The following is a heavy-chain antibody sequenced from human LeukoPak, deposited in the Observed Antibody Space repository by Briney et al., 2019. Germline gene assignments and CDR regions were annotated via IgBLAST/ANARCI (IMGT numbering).Heavy chain of an antibody. J-gene: IGHJ5*02. CDR1: GFTFSSYG. Sequence: GGSLRLSCAASGFTFSSYGMSWVRQAPGKGLEWVSGFSGSGGRTTYADSVEGRFTISRDNSKNTLYLQMNSLRAEDTAVYYCAKDSANIFRRGRFDAWGQGTLVTVSS. CDR3: AKDSANIFRRGRFDA. V-gene: IGHV3-23*01. D-gene: IGHD3-9*01. CDR2: FSGSGGRT.